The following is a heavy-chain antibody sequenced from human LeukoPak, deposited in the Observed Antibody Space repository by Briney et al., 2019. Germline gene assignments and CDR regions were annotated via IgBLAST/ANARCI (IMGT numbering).Heavy chain of an antibody. CDR3: AGDYDFWSGYPHAYDAFDI. CDR1: GGSISSGSYY. J-gene: IGHJ3*02. V-gene: IGHV4-61*02. CDR2: IYTSGNT. Sequence: PSETLSLTCTVSGGSISSGSYYWSWIRQPAGKGLEWIGRIYTSGNTNYNPSLKSRVTISVDTSKNQFSLKLSSVTAADTAVYYCAGDYDFWSGYPHAYDAFDIWGQGTMVTVSS. D-gene: IGHD3-3*01.